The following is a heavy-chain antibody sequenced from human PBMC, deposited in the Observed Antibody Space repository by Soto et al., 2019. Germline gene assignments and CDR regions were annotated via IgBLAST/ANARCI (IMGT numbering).Heavy chain of an antibody. V-gene: IGHV5-51*01. J-gene: IGHJ4*02. CDR1: GYTFTSYS. CDR3: ASAMKYSYGYY. Sequence: PGESLKISCKGSGYTFTSYSIGWVRQMPGKGLEWMGIIYASDSDTRYSPSFQGQVTISVDKSISTAYLQWSSLKASDTAIYYCASAMKYSYGYYWGQGTPVTVSS. D-gene: IGHD5-18*01. CDR2: IYASDSDT.